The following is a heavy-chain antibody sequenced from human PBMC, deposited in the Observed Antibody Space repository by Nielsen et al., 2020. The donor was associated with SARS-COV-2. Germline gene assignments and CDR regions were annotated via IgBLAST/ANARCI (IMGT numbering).Heavy chain of an antibody. Sequence: SETLSLTCTVSGGSISSKNWWSWVRQSPGQGLEWIGEIYYTGTTSYNPSLKSRVSISVDQSKNQFSLNLSSLTAADTAVYYCARSGGNYFPYYYYGMNVWGPGTTVTVSS. CDR1: GGSISSKNW. D-gene: IGHD1-26*01. CDR2: IYYTGTT. J-gene: IGHJ6*02. CDR3: ARSGGNYFPYYYYGMNV. V-gene: IGHV4-4*02.